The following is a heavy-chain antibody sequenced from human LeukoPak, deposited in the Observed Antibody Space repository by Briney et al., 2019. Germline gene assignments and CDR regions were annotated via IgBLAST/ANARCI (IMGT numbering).Heavy chain of an antibody. D-gene: IGHD3-9*01. V-gene: IGHV3-7*03. CDR1: GFTFSSYS. CDR2: IKQDGSEK. J-gene: IGHJ4*02. CDR3: AREVPGHYDILTGPDY. Sequence: GGSLRLSCAASGFTFSSYSMNWVRQAPGKGLEWVANIKQDGSEKYYVDSVKGRFTISRDNAKNSLYLQMNSLRAEDTAVYYCAREVPGHYDILTGPDYWGQGTLVTVSS.